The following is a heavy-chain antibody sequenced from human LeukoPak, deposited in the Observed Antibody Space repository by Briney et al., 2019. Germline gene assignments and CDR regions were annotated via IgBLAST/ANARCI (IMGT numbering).Heavy chain of an antibody. CDR1: GFTFDDYA. J-gene: IGHJ3*02. CDR2: ISWNSGSI. V-gene: IGHV3-9*03. D-gene: IGHD3-16*01. CDR3: AKDFGGGAMTPGDFDI. Sequence: GGSLRLSCAASGFTFDDYAMHWVRHAPGKGLEWVSGISWNSGSIGYADSVKGRFTISRDNAKNSLYLQMNSLRAEDMALYYCAKDFGGGAMTPGDFDIWGQGTMVTVSS.